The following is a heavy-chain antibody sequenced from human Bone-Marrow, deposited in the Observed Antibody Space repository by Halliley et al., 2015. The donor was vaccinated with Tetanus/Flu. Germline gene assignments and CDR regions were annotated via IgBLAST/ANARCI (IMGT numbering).Heavy chain of an antibody. CDR3: AKDRGGGQYWYFDL. J-gene: IGHJ2*01. Sequence: SLRLSCEASGFIFSNYGMHWVRQAPDRGLEWVAAISFDGSDNNYADSVKGRFTISRDNSKNTLFLQMNSLRPEDAAMYYCAKDRGGGQYWYFDLWGRGTLVSVSS. CDR2: ISFDGSDN. V-gene: IGHV3-30*18. D-gene: IGHD3-10*01. CDR1: GFIFSNYG.